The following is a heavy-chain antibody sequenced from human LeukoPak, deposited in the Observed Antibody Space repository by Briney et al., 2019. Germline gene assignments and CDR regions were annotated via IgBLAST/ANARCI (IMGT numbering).Heavy chain of an antibody. V-gene: IGHV4-59*01. CDR3: ARGGSYLYYYYYMDV. CDR2: IYYSGST. CDR1: GGSIISYY. J-gene: IGHJ6*03. Sequence: SETLSLTCTVSGGSIISYYWSWIRQPPGKGLEWIGYIYYSGSTNYNPSLKSRVTISVDTSKNQFSLKLSSVTAADTAVYYCARGGSYLYYYYYMDVWGKGTTVTVSS. D-gene: IGHD1-26*01.